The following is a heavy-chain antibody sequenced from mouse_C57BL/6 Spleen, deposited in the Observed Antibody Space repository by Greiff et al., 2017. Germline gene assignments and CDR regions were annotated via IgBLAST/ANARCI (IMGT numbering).Heavy chain of an antibody. CDR2: IDPSDSYT. V-gene: IGHV1-69*01. CDR3: ARYDGNYDDY. CDR1: GYTFTSYW. J-gene: IGHJ2*01. D-gene: IGHD2-3*01. Sequence: VQLQQSGAELVMPGASVKLSCKASGYTFTSYWMHWVKQRPGQGLEWIGEIDPSDSYTNYNQKFKGKSTLTVDKSSSTAYMQLSSLTSEDSAVYYCARYDGNYDDYWGQGTTLTVSS.